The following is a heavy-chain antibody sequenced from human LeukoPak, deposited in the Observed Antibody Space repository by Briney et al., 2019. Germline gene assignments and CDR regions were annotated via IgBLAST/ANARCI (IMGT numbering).Heavy chain of an antibody. CDR1: GYTLTELS. D-gene: IGHD6-6*01. CDR2: FDPEDGET. Sequence: ASVKVSCKVSGYTLTELSMHWVRQAPGKGLEWMGGFDPEDGETIYAQKFQGRVTMTEDTSTDTAYMELSSLRSEDTAVYYCATEYSSSSGRCDAFDIWGQGTMVTVSS. CDR3: ATEYSSSSGRCDAFDI. V-gene: IGHV1-24*01. J-gene: IGHJ3*02.